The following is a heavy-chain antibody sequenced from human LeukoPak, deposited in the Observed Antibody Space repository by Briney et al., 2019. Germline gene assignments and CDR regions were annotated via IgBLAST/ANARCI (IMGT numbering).Heavy chain of an antibody. D-gene: IGHD4/OR15-4a*01. CDR1: GGSISTYY. CDR2: ISYSGNT. Sequence: SETLPLTCTVSGGSISTYYWSWIRQPPGKGLEWIGYISYSGNTNYNPSLKSRVSLSVDTSKTQFSLRLSSVTAADTAVYYCAADYGDPDTLDYWGQGTHVTVSS. J-gene: IGHJ4*02. CDR3: AADYGDPDTLDY. V-gene: IGHV4-59*01.